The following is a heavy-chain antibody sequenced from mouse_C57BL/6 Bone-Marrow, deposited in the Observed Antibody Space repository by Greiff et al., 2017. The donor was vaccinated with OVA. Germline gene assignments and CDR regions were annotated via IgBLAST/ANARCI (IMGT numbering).Heavy chain of an antibody. D-gene: IGHD2-1*01. CDR1: GYTFPSYT. CDR3: ARKDYGNYGGFAY. V-gene: IGHV1-4*01. CDR2: INPSSGYT. Sequence: VQLQQSGAELARPGASVKMSCKASGYTFPSYTMHWVKQRPGQGLEWVGYINPSSGYTKYNQKFKDKATLTADKSSSTAYMQLSSLTSEDSAVYYCARKDYGNYGGFAYWGQGTLVTVSA. J-gene: IGHJ3*01.